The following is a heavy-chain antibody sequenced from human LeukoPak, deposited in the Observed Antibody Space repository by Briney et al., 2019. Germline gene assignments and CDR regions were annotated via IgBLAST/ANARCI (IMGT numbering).Heavy chain of an antibody. CDR1: GFTFSPYG. D-gene: IGHD6-19*01. CDR3: ARDFSGWSRDY. Sequence: TGGSLRLSCAASGFTFSPYGMTWVRQAPGKGLEWVSTISSGSDTFYADSVKGRFTISRDNDQNSVSLQMSSLRVDDTAVYYCARDFSGWSRDYWGQGTQVTVSS. CDR2: ISSGSDT. J-gene: IGHJ4*02. V-gene: IGHV3-21*01.